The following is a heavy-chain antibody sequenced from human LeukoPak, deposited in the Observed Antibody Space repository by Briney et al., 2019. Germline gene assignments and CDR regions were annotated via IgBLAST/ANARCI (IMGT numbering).Heavy chain of an antibody. CDR3: TTYNYGAFDD. CDR2: IKSIRDGGTA. Sequence: GGSLRLSCAASGFTFSYAWMSWVRQAPWKGLEWVGRIKSIRDGGTAEFAAPVKGRFSISRDDSKNTLFLQMNSLKTEDTGVYYCTTYNYGAFDDWGQGTLVTVSS. J-gene: IGHJ4*02. D-gene: IGHD4/OR15-4a*01. CDR1: GFTFSYAW. V-gene: IGHV3-15*01.